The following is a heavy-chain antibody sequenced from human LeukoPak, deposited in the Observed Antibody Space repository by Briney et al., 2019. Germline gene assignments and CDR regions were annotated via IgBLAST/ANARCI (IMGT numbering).Heavy chain of an antibody. Sequence: GGSLRLSCAASGFTFSSYWMSWVRQAPGKGLEWVANIKRDGSEKYYVDSVKGRFTISRDNAKNSLYLQMNSLRAEDTAVYYCARDDVSGYYDYWGQGTLVTVSS. CDR3: ARDDVSGYYDY. CDR2: IKRDGSEK. J-gene: IGHJ4*02. V-gene: IGHV3-7*01. CDR1: GFTFSSYW. D-gene: IGHD3-22*01.